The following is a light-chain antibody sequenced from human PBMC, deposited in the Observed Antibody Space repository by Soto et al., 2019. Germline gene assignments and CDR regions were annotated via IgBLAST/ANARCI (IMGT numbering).Light chain of an antibody. Sequence: EIVMTQSPATLSVSPGERATLSCRASQSVSSSYLAWYQQKPGQAPRLLIYGASSRATGIPDRFSGSGSGTDFTLTISSLEPEDFAVYYCQQRSNWPPTFGGGTKVDNK. CDR3: QQRSNWPPT. CDR2: GAS. CDR1: QSVSSSY. J-gene: IGKJ4*01. V-gene: IGKV3D-20*02.